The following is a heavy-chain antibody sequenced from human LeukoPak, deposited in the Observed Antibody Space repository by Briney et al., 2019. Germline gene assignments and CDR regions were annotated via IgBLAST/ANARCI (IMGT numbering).Heavy chain of an antibody. CDR3: AREVTSKWFDP. D-gene: IGHD3-10*01. CDR2: IYYSGST. J-gene: IGHJ5*02. V-gene: IGHV4-30-4*08. CDR1: GGSISSGDYY. Sequence: SETLSLTCTVSGGSISSGDYYWSWIRQPPGKGLEWIGYIYYSGSTYYNPSLKSRVTISVDTSKNQFSLKLSSVTAADTAVYYCAREVTSKWFDPWGQGTLVTVSS.